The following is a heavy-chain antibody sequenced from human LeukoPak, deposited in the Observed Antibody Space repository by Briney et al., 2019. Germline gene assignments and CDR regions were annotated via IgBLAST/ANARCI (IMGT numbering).Heavy chain of an antibody. J-gene: IGHJ4*02. CDR3: AKSYSWNDVGDY. D-gene: IGHD1-1*01. Sequence: PPGGSLRLSCAASGFTFSSYGMHWVRQAPGKGLEWVAFIRYDGSNKHYADSVKGRFTISRDNSKNTLYLQMNSLRAEDTAVYYCAKSYSWNDVGDYWGQGTLVTVSS. CDR2: IRYDGSNK. V-gene: IGHV3-30*02. CDR1: GFTFSSYG.